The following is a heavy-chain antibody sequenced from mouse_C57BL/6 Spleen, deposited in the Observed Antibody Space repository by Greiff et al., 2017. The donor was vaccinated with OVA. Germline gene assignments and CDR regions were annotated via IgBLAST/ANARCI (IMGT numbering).Heavy chain of an antibody. J-gene: IGHJ1*03. CDR1: GFTFTDYY. CDR3: ARSRITTVVATDWYFDV. D-gene: IGHD1-1*01. Sequence: DVMLVESGGGLVQPGGSLSLSCAASGFTFTDYYMSWVRQPPGKALEWLGFIRNKANGYTTEYSASVKGRFTISRDNSQSILYLQMKALRAEDSATYYCARSRITTVVATDWYFDVWGTGTTVTVSS. CDR2: IRNKANGYTT. V-gene: IGHV7-3*01.